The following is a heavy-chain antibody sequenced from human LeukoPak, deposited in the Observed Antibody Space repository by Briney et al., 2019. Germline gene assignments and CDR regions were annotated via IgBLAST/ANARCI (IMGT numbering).Heavy chain of an antibody. CDR1: GGSIGSYY. CDR2: IYYSGST. V-gene: IGHV4-59*08. J-gene: IGHJ6*02. Sequence: SETLSLTCSVSGGSIGSYYWNWIRQPPGKGLEWIGNIYYSGSTNYNPSLKSRVTISVDTSKNQFSLRLSSVNAADTAVYYCARRAWSYYGMDVWGQGTTVTVSS. D-gene: IGHD3-3*01. CDR3: ARRAWSYYGMDV.